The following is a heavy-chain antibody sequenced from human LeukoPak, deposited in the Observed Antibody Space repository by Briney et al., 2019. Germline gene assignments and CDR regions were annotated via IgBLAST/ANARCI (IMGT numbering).Heavy chain of an antibody. CDR3: ARVEQRLYAPLDY. J-gene: IGHJ4*02. V-gene: IGHV3-48*03. CDR2: ISSSGSTI. Sequence: GGSLRLSRAASGFTFSSYEMNWVRQAPGKGLEWVSYISSSGSTIYYADSVKGRFTISRDNAKNSLYLQMNSLRAEDTAVYYCARVEQRLYAPLDYWGQGTLVTVSS. D-gene: IGHD6-25*01. CDR1: GFTFSSYE.